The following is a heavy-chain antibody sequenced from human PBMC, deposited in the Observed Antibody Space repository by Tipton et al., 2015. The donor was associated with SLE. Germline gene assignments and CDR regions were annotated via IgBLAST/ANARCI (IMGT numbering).Heavy chain of an antibody. CDR1: GGSFSGYY. CDR2: INHSGST. V-gene: IGHV4-34*01. J-gene: IGHJ4*01. D-gene: IGHD5-12*01. CDR3: ARGSGYDPGYYFVY. Sequence: TLSLTCAVYGGSFSGYYWSWIRQPPGTGLEWIGAINHSGSTNSNPSLKIRVTISVDTSKNQFSLKLSSVTAADTAVYYCARGSGYDPGYYFVYWGHGTLGSVSS.